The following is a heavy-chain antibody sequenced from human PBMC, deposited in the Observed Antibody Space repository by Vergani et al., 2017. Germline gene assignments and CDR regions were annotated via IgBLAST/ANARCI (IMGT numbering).Heavy chain of an antibody. D-gene: IGHD3-9*01. Sequence: QVQLQQWGAGLLKPSETLSLTCAVYGGSFSGYYWSWIRQPPGKGLEWIGEINHSGSTNYNPSLKSRVTISVDTSKNQFSLKLRSVTAADTAVYYCARDPLRYFDWLSLSAPPPWGQGTLVTVSS. CDR2: INHSGST. CDR1: GGSFSGYY. J-gene: IGHJ5*02. V-gene: IGHV4-34*01. CDR3: ARDPLRYFDWLSLSAPPP.